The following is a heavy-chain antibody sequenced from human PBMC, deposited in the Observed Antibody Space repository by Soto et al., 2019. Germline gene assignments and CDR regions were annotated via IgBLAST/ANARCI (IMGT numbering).Heavy chain of an antibody. CDR3: ARMVAAGGNIIDF. Sequence: SETLSLTCTVSGGSTSSYYWNWIRQPPGKGLEWIGYIYHSGTTSYNPSLKSRVAISVDTSKNQFSLKLSSVTAADTAVYYFARMVAAGGNIIDFRGQGTLVTVSS. D-gene: IGHD6-13*01. CDR2: IYHSGTT. V-gene: IGHV4-59*01. J-gene: IGHJ4*02. CDR1: GGSTSSYY.